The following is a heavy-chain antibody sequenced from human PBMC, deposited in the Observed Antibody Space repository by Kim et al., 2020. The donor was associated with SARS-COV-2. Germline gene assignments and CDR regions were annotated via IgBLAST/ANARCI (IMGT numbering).Heavy chain of an antibody. V-gene: IGHV5-10-1*01. CDR3: ARRTGSYFRGVGMDV. D-gene: IGHD1-1*01. Sequence: GESLKISCKGAGYSFTNYWINWVRQMPGKGLEWMGRIDPSDSYATYSPSFQGHVTISADKSISIAYLQWSSLKASDTAIYYCARRTGSYFRGVGMDVWGQGTTVTVSS. J-gene: IGHJ6*02. CDR2: IDPSDSYA. CDR1: GYSFTNYW.